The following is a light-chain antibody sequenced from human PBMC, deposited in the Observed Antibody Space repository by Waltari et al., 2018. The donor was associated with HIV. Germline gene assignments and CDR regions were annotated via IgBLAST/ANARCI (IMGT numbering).Light chain of an antibody. CDR1: SSNTGSNY. CDR2: RNN. V-gene: IGLV1-47*01. CDR3: ATWDDSLSVVV. Sequence: QSVLTQPPSASGTPGQRVTISCSGSSSNTGSNYVSWYQQLPGTAPKLLTYRNNQRPSGVPDRFSGSKSGTSASLAISGLRSEDEADYYCATWDDSLSVVVFGGGTKLTVL. J-gene: IGLJ2*01.